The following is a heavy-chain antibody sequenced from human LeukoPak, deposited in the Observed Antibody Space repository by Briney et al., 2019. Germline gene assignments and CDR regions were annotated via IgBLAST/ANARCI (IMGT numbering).Heavy chain of an antibody. CDR2: ISYDGSNK. Sequence: PGGSLRLSCAASGFTFSSYAMHWVRQAPGKGLEGVAVISYDGSNKYYADSVKGRFTISRDNSKNTLYLQMNSLRAEDTAVYYCAREKPYYDFWSGQGQKYYFDYWGQGTLVTVSS. V-gene: IGHV3-30*04. CDR3: AREKPYYDFWSGQGQKYYFDY. CDR1: GFTFSSYA. D-gene: IGHD3-3*01. J-gene: IGHJ4*02.